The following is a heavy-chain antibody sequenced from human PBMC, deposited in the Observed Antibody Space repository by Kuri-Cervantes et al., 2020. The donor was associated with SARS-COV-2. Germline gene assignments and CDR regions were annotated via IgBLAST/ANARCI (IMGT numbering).Heavy chain of an antibody. J-gene: IGHJ4*02. CDR2: ISSSSSYI. V-gene: IGHV3-21*01. Sequence: GESLKISCAASGFTFSSYAMNWVRQAPGKGLEWVSSISSSSSYIYYADSVKGRFTISRDNAKNSLYLQMNSLRAEDTAVYYCASTTGTTLATDYWGQGTLVTVYS. D-gene: IGHD1-1*01. CDR1: GFTFSSYA. CDR3: ASTTGTTLATDY.